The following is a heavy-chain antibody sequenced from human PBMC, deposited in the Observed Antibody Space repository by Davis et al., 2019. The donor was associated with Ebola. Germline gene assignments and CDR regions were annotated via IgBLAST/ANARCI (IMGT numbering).Heavy chain of an antibody. D-gene: IGHD5-12*01. V-gene: IGHV1-69*04. CDR1: GGTFSSYA. CDR2: IIPILGIA. Sequence: SVKVSCKASGGTFSSYAISWVRQAPGQGLEWMGRIIPILGIANYAQKFQGRVTITADKSTSTAYMELSSLRSEDTAVSYCARDDGPDIVATTHFDYWGQGTLVTVSS. CDR3: ARDDGPDIVATTHFDY. J-gene: IGHJ4*02.